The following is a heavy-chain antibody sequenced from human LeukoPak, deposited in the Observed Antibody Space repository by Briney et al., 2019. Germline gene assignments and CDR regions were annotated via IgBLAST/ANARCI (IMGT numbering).Heavy chain of an antibody. CDR3: TSKIEYYDILTGYYGGSALDY. V-gene: IGHV3-49*04. J-gene: IGHJ4*02. D-gene: IGHD3-9*01. Sequence: GGSLRLSCTASGFTFGDYAMSWVRQAPGKGLEWVGFIRSKAYGGTTEYAAPVKGRFTISRDDSKSIAYLQMNSLKTEDTAAYYCTSKIEYYDILTGYYGGSALDYWGQGTLVTVSS. CDR2: IRSKAYGGTT. CDR1: GFTFGDYA.